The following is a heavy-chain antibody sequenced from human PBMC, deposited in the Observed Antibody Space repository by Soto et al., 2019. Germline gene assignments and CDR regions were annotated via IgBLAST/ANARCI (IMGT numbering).Heavy chain of an antibody. Sequence: QVQLVESGGGVVQPGRSLRLSCAASGFTFSNYAMHWVRQAPGKGLEWVELSSYDGNNEYYTDSVKGRFTISRDNSKNTLFLQMNSPRPEDTAVYYCAKDKGVFNWATSYFDYWGQGALVTVSS. CDR2: SSYDGNNE. D-gene: IGHD1-1*01. CDR1: GFTFSNYA. V-gene: IGHV3-30*18. CDR3: AKDKGVFNWATSYFDY. J-gene: IGHJ4*02.